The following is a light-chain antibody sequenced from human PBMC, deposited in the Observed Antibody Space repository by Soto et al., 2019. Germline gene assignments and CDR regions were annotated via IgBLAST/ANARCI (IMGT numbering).Light chain of an antibody. CDR2: GAS. J-gene: IGKJ2*01. V-gene: IGKV3-20*01. CDR1: QRVSNSY. Sequence: EIVLTQSPGTLSLSPGETATLSCRASQRVSNSYLAWYQKKPGQAPRLLIYGASSRAAGIPDRFSGSGSGTDFTLTISRLEPEDFSVYFCERYGGSPPFTFGQGTKVDIK. CDR3: ERYGGSPPFT.